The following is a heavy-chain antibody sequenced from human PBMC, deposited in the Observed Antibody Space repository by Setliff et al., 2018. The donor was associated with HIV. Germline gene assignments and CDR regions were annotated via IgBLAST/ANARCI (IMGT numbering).Heavy chain of an antibody. CDR3: LRLYRGSSTKEKSDS. CDR2: IYYSGST. D-gene: IGHD2-2*01. Sequence: PSETLSLTCTVSGGSISSSSYYWGWIRQPPGKGLEWIGSIYYSGSTYYNPSLKSRVALSVGAAKNQFSLKMTSVTAADTAVYFCLRLYRGSSTKEKSDSWGQGVLVTVSS. J-gene: IGHJ4*02. V-gene: IGHV4-39*07. CDR1: GGSISSSSYY.